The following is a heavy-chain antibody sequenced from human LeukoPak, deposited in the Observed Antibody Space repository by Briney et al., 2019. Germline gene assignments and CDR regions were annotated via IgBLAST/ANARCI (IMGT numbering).Heavy chain of an antibody. J-gene: IGHJ6*02. V-gene: IGHV1-46*01. CDR1: GYTFTSYY. CDR2: INPSGGST. CDR3: ARGAPTVTTVWGYYGMDV. D-gene: IGHD4-4*01. Sequence: ASVKVSCKASGYTFTSYYMHWVRQAPGQGLEWMGIINPSGGSTSYAQKFQGRVTMTRDTSTSTVYMELSSLRSEGTAVYYCARGAPTVTTVWGYYGMDVWGQGATVTVSS.